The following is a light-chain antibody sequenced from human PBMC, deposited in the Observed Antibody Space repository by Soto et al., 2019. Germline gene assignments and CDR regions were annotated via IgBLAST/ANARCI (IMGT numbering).Light chain of an antibody. Sequence: EIILTQSPDTLSLSPGERATLSCRASQTVSSNYLAWCQQRPGQAPRLLIYGASTRATGIPARFSGSGSGTEFTLTISSLQSEDFAVYYCQQYSNWPTFGQGTKVDIK. J-gene: IGKJ1*01. CDR2: GAS. V-gene: IGKV3-15*01. CDR1: QTVSSN. CDR3: QQYSNWPT.